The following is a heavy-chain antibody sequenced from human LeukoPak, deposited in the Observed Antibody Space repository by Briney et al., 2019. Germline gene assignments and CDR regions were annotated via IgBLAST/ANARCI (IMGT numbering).Heavy chain of an antibody. CDR1: GITFSSYA. CDR2: VSGGGVTT. J-gene: IGHJ4*02. Sequence: GGSLRLSCAASGITFSSYAMSWVRQAPGKGLEGVSTVSGGGVTTYYADSAKGRFTISRDNSKNTLYPQMNSPTAEDTAVYYCPKQSYASGWNPFDYWGQGILVTVSS. CDR3: PKQSYASGWNPFDY. D-gene: IGHD6-19*01. V-gene: IGHV3-23*01.